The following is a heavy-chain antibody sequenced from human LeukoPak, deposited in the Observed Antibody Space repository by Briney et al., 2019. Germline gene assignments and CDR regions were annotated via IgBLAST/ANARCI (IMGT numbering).Heavy chain of an antibody. D-gene: IGHD5-24*01. CDR2: IWYDGSNK. CDR3: ARAEAPVRWDY. J-gene: IGHJ4*02. V-gene: IGHV3-33*01. Sequence: GGSLRLSCAASGFTFSSYGMHWVRQAPGKGLEWVAVIWYDGSNKYYADSVKGRFTISRDNSKNTLYLQMNSLRAEDTAVYYCARAEAPVRWDYWGQGTLVTVSS. CDR1: GFTFSSYG.